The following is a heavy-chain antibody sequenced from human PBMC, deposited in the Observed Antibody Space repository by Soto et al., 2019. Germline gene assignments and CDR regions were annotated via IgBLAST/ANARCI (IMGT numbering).Heavy chain of an antibody. Sequence: QVQLQESGPGLVKPSQTLSLTCAVSGGSISSDNHYWSWIRQHPEKGLEWIGYIDYRGSAYYNPSLESRVTISVDTSNNQFYLNLRSGTAADTAVYYCAREVRVPAAADAFDMWGQGTMVTVSS. CDR2: IDYRGSA. CDR3: AREVRVPAAADAFDM. V-gene: IGHV4-31*11. D-gene: IGHD2-2*01. J-gene: IGHJ3*02. CDR1: GGSISSDNHY.